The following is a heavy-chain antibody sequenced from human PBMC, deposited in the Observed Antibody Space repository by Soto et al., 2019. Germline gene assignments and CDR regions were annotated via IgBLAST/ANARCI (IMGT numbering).Heavy chain of an antibody. V-gene: IGHV3-23*01. CDR2: ISGSGGST. D-gene: IGHD4-17*01. CDR1: GFTFSSYA. Sequence: GGSLRLSCAASGFTFSSYAMSWVRQAPGKGLEWVSAISGSGGSTYYADSVKGRFTISRDNSKNTLYLQMNSLRAEDTAVYYCAKCHEGTTVTTRGYYYYYMDVWGKGTTVTVSS. J-gene: IGHJ6*03. CDR3: AKCHEGTTVTTRGYYYYYMDV.